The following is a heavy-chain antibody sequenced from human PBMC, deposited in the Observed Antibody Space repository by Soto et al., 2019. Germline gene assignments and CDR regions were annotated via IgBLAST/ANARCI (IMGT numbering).Heavy chain of an antibody. D-gene: IGHD3-16*02. J-gene: IGHJ3*02. V-gene: IGHV4-59*10. CDR2: IYTSGST. Sequence: WSWIRQPAGKGLEWIGRIYTSGSTNYNPSLKSRVTMSVDTSKNQFSLKLSSVTAADTAVYYCARYDYVWGSYRPPADAFDIWGQGTMVTVS. CDR3: ARYDYVWGSYRPPADAFDI.